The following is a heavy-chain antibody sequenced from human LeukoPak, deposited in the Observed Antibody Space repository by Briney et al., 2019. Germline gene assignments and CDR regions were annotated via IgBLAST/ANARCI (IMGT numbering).Heavy chain of an antibody. CDR3: AREWFGELGSGNDY. V-gene: IGHV1-18*01. CDR2: ISAYNGNT. D-gene: IGHD3-10*01. Sequence: ASVKVSCKASGYTFTSYGISWVRQAPGQGLEWMGWISAYNGNTNYAQKLQGRVTMTTDTSTSTAYMELRSLRSEDTAVYYCAREWFGELGSGNDYWGQGTLVTVSS. CDR1: GYTFTSYG. J-gene: IGHJ4*02.